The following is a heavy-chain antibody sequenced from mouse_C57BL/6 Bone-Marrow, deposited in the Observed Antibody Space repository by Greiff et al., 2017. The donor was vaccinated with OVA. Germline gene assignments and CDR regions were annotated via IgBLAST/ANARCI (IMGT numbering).Heavy chain of an antibody. J-gene: IGHJ2*01. CDR3: ARRSSPFDY. D-gene: IGHD1-1*01. V-gene: IGHV1-61*01. CDR2: IYPSDSET. Sequence: QSCKASGYTFTSYWMDWVKQRPGQGLEWIGNIYPSDSETHYNQKFKDKATLTVDKSSSTAYMQLSSLTSEDSAVYYCARRSSPFDYWGQGTTLTVSS. CDR1: GYTFTSYW.